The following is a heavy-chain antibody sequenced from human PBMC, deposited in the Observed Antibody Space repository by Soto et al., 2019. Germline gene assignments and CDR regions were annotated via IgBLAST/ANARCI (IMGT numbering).Heavy chain of an antibody. D-gene: IGHD6-13*01. CDR2: ISSSGSYT. CDR3: AKPDSSSWTRLYYYHMAF. Sequence: GGSLRLSCAASGFTFSIYAMSWVRQAPGKGLEWVSTISSSGSYTYYADSVKGRFTISRDNSRNTLYLQMNSLRAEDTAVYYCAKPDSSSWTRLYYYHMAFWGKGSSVTVSS. J-gene: IGHJ6*03. CDR1: GFTFSIYA. V-gene: IGHV3-23*01.